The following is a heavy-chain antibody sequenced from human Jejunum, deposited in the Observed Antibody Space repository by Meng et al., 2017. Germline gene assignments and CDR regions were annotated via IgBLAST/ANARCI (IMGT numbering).Heavy chain of an antibody. J-gene: IGHJ4*02. D-gene: IGHD1-26*01. CDR1: GYTFISYG. V-gene: IGHV1-18*01. CDR3: ARDYSGTSYRYSDY. Sequence: QVQLVQSGAEVRNPGASVNVSCKTSGYTFISYGISWVRQAPGQGLEWMGWISVYHGNTNYAQKLQGRVTMTTDTSTSTAYMELRSLRSDDTAVYFCARDYSGTSYRYSDYWGQGTLVTVSS. CDR2: ISVYHGNT.